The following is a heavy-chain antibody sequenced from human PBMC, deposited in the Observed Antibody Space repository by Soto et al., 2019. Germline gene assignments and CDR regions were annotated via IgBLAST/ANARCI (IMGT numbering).Heavy chain of an antibody. J-gene: IGHJ4*02. CDR2: ISYDGSNK. V-gene: IGHV3-30-3*01. D-gene: IGHD1-26*01. Sequence: LRLSCAASGFTFSSYVMHWVRQAPGKGLEWVAVISYDGSNKYYADSVKGRFTISRDNSKNTLYLQMNSLRAEDTAVYYCARDTLVGATQFDYWGQGTLVTVSS. CDR1: GFTFSSYV. CDR3: ARDTLVGATQFDY.